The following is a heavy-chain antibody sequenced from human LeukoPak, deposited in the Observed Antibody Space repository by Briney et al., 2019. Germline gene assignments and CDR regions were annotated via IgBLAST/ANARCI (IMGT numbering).Heavy chain of an antibody. CDR1: GYTFTSYY. Sequence: GASVKVSCKASGYTFTSYYMHWVRQAPGQGLEWMGIINPSGGSTTYAQKFQGRVTMTRDTSTSTVYMELSSLRSDDTALYYCAREYSGSSCFDYWGQGALVTVSS. D-gene: IGHD1-26*01. CDR3: AREYSGSSCFDY. V-gene: IGHV1-46*01. J-gene: IGHJ4*02. CDR2: INPSGGST.